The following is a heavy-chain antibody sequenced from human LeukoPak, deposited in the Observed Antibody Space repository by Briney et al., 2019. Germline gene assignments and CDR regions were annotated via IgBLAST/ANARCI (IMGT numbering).Heavy chain of an antibody. CDR2: IIPIFGTA. CDR1: GGTFSSYA. CDR3: ARDLRSRVGSSTSGPYYYYYMDV. Sequence: ASVKVSCKASGGTFSSYAISWVRQAPGQGLEWMGGIIPIFGTANYAQKFQGRVTITADESTSTANMELSSLRSEDTAVYYCARDLRSRVGSSTSGPYYYYYMDVWGKGTTVTVSS. D-gene: IGHD2-2*01. J-gene: IGHJ6*03. V-gene: IGHV1-69*13.